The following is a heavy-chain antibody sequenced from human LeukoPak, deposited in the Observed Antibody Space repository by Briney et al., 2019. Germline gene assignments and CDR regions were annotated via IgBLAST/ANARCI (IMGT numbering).Heavy chain of an antibody. V-gene: IGHV1-69*04. CDR2: IIPILGIA. J-gene: IGHJ1*01. Sequence: SVKVSCKASGGTFSSYAISWVRQAPGQGLEWMGRIIPILGIANYAQKFQGRVMITADKSTSTAYMELSSLRSEDTAVYYCARNHDYDILTGYEYFQHWGQGTLVTVSS. D-gene: IGHD3-9*01. CDR3: ARNHDYDILTGYEYFQH. CDR1: GGTFSSYA.